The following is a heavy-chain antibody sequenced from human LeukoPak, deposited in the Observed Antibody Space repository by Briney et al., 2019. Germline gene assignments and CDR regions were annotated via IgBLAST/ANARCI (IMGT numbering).Heavy chain of an antibody. V-gene: IGHV3-7*03. J-gene: IGHJ4*02. CDR3: ARTVVVVVGASDYFDY. D-gene: IGHD2-2*01. Sequence: PGGSLRLSCAASGFTFSSYWMTWVRQAPGKGLEWVANIRQDGGVKYYMDSAKGRFTLSRDNAKSSLYLQMNSLSVEDTAMYFCARTVVVVVGASDYFDYWGQGTLVTVSS. CDR2: IRQDGGVK. CDR1: GFTFSSYW.